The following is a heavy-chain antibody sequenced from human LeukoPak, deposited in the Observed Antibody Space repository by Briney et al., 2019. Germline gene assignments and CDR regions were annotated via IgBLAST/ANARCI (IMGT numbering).Heavy chain of an antibody. CDR1: GFTFNNYA. J-gene: IGHJ3*01. D-gene: IGHD3/OR15-3a*01. V-gene: IGHV3-30-3*01. CDR3: ARPRGTGYYDGFDL. CDR2: ISYDGSSK. Sequence: GRSLRLSCAASGFTFNNYAMHWVRQAPGKGLEWVAVISYDGSSKYYADSVKGRFTISRDNSKNTLYVQMNSLRAEDTAVYYCARPRGTGYYDGFDLWGQGTMVTVFS.